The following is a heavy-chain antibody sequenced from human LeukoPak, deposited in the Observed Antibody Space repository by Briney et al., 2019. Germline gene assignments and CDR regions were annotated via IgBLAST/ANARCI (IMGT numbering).Heavy chain of an antibody. Sequence: PGGSLRLSCAASGFTFSSYWMHWVRQAPGKGLEWVSYISSSGNTISYADSVKGRFTISRDNAKNSLYLQVISLRAEDTAVYCCARGPSIAARYDAFDIWGQGTMVTVSS. CDR2: ISSSGNTI. J-gene: IGHJ3*02. D-gene: IGHD6-6*01. CDR3: ARGPSIAARYDAFDI. V-gene: IGHV3-48*04. CDR1: GFTFSSYW.